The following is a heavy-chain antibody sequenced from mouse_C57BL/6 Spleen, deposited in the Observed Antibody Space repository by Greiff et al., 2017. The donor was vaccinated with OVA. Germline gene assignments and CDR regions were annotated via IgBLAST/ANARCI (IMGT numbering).Heavy chain of an antibody. D-gene: IGHD2-2*01. V-gene: IGHV1-69*01. J-gene: IGHJ2*01. CDR1: GYTFTSYW. CDR2: IDPSDSYT. Sequence: QVQLQQPGAELVMPGASVKLSCKASGYTFTSYWMHWVKQRPGQGLEWIGEIDPSDSYTNYNQKFKGKSTLTVDKSSSTAYMQLSSLTSEDSAVYYCARLGSTMVTFDYWGQGTTLTVSS. CDR3: ARLGSTMVTFDY.